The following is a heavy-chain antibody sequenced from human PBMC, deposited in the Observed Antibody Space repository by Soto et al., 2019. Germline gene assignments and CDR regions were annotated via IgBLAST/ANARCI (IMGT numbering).Heavy chain of an antibody. CDR3: ASSRRGGVDFFLRAPPPAYYFDY. D-gene: IGHD3-16*01. CDR1: GFTFSSYG. V-gene: IGHV3-33*01. Sequence: GGSLRLSCAASGFTFSSYGMHWVRQAPGKGLEWVAVIWYDGSNKYYADSVKGRFTISRDNSKNTLYLQMNSLRAEDTAVYYCASSRRGGVDFFLRAPPPAYYFDYWGQGTLVTVSS. CDR2: IWYDGSNK. J-gene: IGHJ4*02.